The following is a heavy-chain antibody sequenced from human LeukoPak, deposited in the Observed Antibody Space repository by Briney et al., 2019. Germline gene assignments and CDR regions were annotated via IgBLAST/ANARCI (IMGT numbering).Heavy chain of an antibody. CDR1: GGTFSSYA. CDR3: ARDLFSSSSAWFDP. D-gene: IGHD6-6*01. Sequence: GASVKVSCKASGGTFSSYAISWVRQAPGQGLEWMGGIIPIFGTANYAQKFQGRVMITTDESTSTAYMELSSLRSEDTAVYYCARDLFSSSSAWFDPWGQGTLVTVSS. CDR2: IIPIFGTA. V-gene: IGHV1-69*05. J-gene: IGHJ5*02.